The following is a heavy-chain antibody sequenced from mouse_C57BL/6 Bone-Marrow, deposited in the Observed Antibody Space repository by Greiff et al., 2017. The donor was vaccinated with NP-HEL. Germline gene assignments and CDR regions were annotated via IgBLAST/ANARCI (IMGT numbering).Heavy chain of an antibody. CDR2: IYPGGGYT. CDR1: GYTFTNYW. J-gene: IGHJ1*03. D-gene: IGHD2-4*01. Sequence: QVQLQQSGAELVRPGTSVKMSCKASGYTFTNYWIGWAKQRPGHGLEWIGDIYPGGGYTNYNEKFKGKATLTADKSSSTAYMQFSSLTSEDSAIYYCASSIYYDYGYFDVWGTGTTVTVSS. CDR3: ASSIYYDYGYFDV. V-gene: IGHV1-63*01.